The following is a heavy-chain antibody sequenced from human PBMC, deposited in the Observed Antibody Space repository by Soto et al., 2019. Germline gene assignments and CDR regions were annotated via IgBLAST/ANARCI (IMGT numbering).Heavy chain of an antibody. CDR2: IGGSGGST. CDR1: GFAFSSYA. V-gene: IGHV3-23*01. J-gene: IGHJ4*02. CDR3: ARAEDDYGDQDHFDF. Sequence: EVQLLESGGGLVQPGGSLRLSCAASGFAFSSYAMSWVRQAPGTGLAWVSGIGGSGGSTFYADSVKGRFTISRDNSKNTMYLQMNSLRVEDTAIYYCARAEDDYGDQDHFDFWGQGTLVTVSS. D-gene: IGHD4-17*01.